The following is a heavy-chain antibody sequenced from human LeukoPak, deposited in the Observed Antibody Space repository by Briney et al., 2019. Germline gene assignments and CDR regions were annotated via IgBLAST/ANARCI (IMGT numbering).Heavy chain of an antibody. CDR2: IRSKANSYAT. CDR3: AKESYGMSSGWGSYDSMRFFDY. D-gene: IGHD3-16*01. J-gene: IGHJ4*02. V-gene: IGHV3-73*01. CDR1: GFTFSGSA. Sequence: PGGPLSLYCAASGFTFSGSAMHWVRPASGKGLEWVGRIRSKANSYATAYAASVKGRFTISRDASKNTAYLQMNSLRAEDTAVYYCAKESYGMSSGWGSYDSMRFFDYWGQGTLVTVSS.